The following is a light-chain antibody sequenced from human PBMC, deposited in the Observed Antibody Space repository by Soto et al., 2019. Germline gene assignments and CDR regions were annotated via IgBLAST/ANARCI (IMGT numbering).Light chain of an antibody. CDR1: SSDVGAYNY. J-gene: IGLJ2*01. CDR2: EVT. Sequence: QSALTQPASVSGSPGQSITISCTGTSSDVGAYNYVSWYQQHPGKAPKLLIYEVTNRPFGVSNRFSGSKSGNTATLTVSGLQAEDEADYHCSSYAGINTLVFGGGTKLTVL. V-gene: IGLV2-14*01. CDR3: SSYAGINTLV.